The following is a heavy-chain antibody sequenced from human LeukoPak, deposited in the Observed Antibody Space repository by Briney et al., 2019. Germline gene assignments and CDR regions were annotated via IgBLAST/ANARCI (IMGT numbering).Heavy chain of an antibody. CDR1: GFTFSSYS. J-gene: IGHJ1*01. CDR2: ISSSSSYI. Sequence: PGGSLRLSCAASGFTFSSYSMNWVRQAPGKGLEWVSSISSSSSYIYYADSVKGRFTISRDNAKNSLYLQMNSLRAEDTAVYYCARDLYAAYCGGDCSYAESFQHWGQGTLVTVSS. V-gene: IGHV3-21*01. CDR3: ARDLYAAYCGGDCSYAESFQH. D-gene: IGHD2-21*02.